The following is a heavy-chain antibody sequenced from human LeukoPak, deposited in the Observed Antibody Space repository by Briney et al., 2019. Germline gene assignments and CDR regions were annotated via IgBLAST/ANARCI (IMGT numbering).Heavy chain of an antibody. J-gene: IGHJ5*02. Sequence: ASVKVSCKASGYTFTSYGISWVRQAPGQGLEWMGWISAYNGNTNYAQKLQGRVTMTTDTFTSTAYMELRSLRSDDTAVYYCARVRIGGSYSWFDPWGQGTLVTVSS. V-gene: IGHV1-18*01. CDR1: GYTFTSYG. CDR2: ISAYNGNT. CDR3: ARVRIGGSYSWFDP. D-gene: IGHD1-26*01.